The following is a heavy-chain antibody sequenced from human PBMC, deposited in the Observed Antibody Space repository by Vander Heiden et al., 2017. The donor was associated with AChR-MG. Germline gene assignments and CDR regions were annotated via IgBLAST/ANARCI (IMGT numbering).Heavy chain of an antibody. J-gene: IGHJ4*02. CDR2: IWYDGSNK. D-gene: IGHD6-19*01. Sequence: QVQLVASGGGVVQPGRSLRLPCAASGFPFSSYGMHWVRQAPGKGLEWVAVIWYDGSNKYYADSVKGRFTISRDNSKNTLYLQMNSLRAEDTAVYYCARDDYSMDSSGWQSFDYWGQGTLVTVSS. CDR3: ARDDYSMDSSGWQSFDY. V-gene: IGHV3-33*01. CDR1: GFPFSSYG.